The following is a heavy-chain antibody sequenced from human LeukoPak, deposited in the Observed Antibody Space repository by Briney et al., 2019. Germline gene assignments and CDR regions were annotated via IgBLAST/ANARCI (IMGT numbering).Heavy chain of an antibody. CDR3: ARRRYYDGSGYLE. CDR1: GGSISSSSYY. CDR2: IYYSGST. J-gene: IGHJ1*01. V-gene: IGHV4-39*01. D-gene: IGHD3-22*01. Sequence: PSETLSLTCTVSGGSISSSSYYWGWIRQPPGKGLEWIGSIYYSGSTYYNPSLKSRVTISVDTSKNQFSLKLSSVTAADTALYYCARRRYYDGSGYLEWGQGTLLSVSP.